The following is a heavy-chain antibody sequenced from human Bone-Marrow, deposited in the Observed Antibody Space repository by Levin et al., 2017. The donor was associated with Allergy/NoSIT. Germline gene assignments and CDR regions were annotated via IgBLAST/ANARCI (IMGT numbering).Heavy chain of an antibody. CDR2: INSDGSDT. Sequence: PAGGSLRLSCAASGFTFTDYWMHWVRQAPGKGLEWVSRINSDGSDTIYADSARGRFTFSRDNAKNTLHLQMNSLRVEDSAVYFCARGGVFHGFDVWGRGTMVTVAS. J-gene: IGHJ3*01. CDR3: ARGGVFHGFDV. CDR1: GFTFTDYW. V-gene: IGHV3-74*01. D-gene: IGHD5/OR15-5a*01.